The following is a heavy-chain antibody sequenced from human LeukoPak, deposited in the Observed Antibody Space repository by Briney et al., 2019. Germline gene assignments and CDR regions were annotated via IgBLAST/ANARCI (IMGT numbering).Heavy chain of an antibody. Sequence: GGSLRLSCAASGFTFSSYSMNWVRQAPRKGLEWVSSISSSSNYIYYADSVKGRFTISRDNAKNSLYLQMNSLRAEDTAVYYCASELYYYSSGSYNRLDYWGQGTLVTVSS. V-gene: IGHV3-21*01. CDR2: ISSSSNYI. D-gene: IGHD3-10*01. CDR3: ASELYYYSSGSYNRLDY. CDR1: GFTFSSYS. J-gene: IGHJ4*02.